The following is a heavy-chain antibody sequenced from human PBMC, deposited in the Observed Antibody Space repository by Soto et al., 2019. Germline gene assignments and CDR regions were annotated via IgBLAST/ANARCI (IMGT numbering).Heavy chain of an antibody. CDR2: ISYDGSNK. CDR1: GFTFSSYG. V-gene: IGHV3-30*18. J-gene: IGHJ4*02. Sequence: HPGGSLRLSCAASGFTFSSYGMHWVRQAPGKGLEWVAVISYDGSNKFYADSVKGRFTISRDNSKKTLYLQMNSLRVEDTAVYYCAKDKDSVSADYWGQGTLVTVSS. D-gene: IGHD3-10*01. CDR3: AKDKDSVSADY.